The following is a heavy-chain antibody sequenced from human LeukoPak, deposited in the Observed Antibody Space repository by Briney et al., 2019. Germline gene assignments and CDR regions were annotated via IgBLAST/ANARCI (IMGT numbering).Heavy chain of an antibody. CDR1: GGSIRSGSHY. J-gene: IGHJ4*02. CDR3: AKRDDSGGNLVDL. V-gene: IGHV4-39*02. Sequence: SETLSLTCTVSGGSIRSGSHYWAWIRQPPGKGLEWIGSIYYSGSTYYNPSLENRVTISIDTSKNHFSLKLSPLSAADTSVYYCAKRDDSGGNLVDLWGQGTLVTVS. D-gene: IGHD3-22*01. CDR2: IYYSGST.